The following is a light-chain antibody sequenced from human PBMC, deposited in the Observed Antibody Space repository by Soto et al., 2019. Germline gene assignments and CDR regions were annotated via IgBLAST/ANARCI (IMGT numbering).Light chain of an antibody. CDR3: QHRGKWPRT. CDR1: QSVSSY. Sequence: EIVLTQSPATLSLSPGERATLSCRASQSVSSYLAWYQQKPGQAPRLLIYGASNRATGIPARSSGSGSGTDFTLTISSLEPEDFAVYYCQHRGKWPRTFGQGTKLEIK. V-gene: IGKV3-11*01. CDR2: GAS. J-gene: IGKJ2*01.